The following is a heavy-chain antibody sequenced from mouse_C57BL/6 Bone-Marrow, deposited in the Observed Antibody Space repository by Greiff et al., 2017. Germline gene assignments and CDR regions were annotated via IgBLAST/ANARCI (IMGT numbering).Heavy chain of an antibody. D-gene: IGHD1-1*01. CDR3: ASQKYYGRSYGDFEV. CDR1: GFTFTDYY. CDR2: IRNKANGYTT. J-gene: IGHJ1*03. V-gene: IGHV7-3*01. Sequence: EVKVVESGGGLVQPGGSLSLSCAASGFTFTDYYISWVRQPTGKALEWLGFIRNKANGYTTEYSASVKGRFTISRDNSQSILYLQKSALRAEDSATYDCASQKYYGRSYGDFEVWGTGTTVTVSS.